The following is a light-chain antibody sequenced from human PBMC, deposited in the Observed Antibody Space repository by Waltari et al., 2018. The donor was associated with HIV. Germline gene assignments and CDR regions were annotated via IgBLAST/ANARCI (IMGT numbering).Light chain of an antibody. Sequence: EIVLTQSPGNMSVSPGERAALSCRTSHSVSSNLAWYHQKSGQAPRLLIYGASTRAPGIAARFTGSGSGKEFTLTITTLQSTDSGIYYCQQYYNWPRTFGQGTKVEAK. CDR2: GAS. CDR3: QQYYNWPRT. CDR1: HSVSSN. V-gene: IGKV3-15*01. J-gene: IGKJ1*01.